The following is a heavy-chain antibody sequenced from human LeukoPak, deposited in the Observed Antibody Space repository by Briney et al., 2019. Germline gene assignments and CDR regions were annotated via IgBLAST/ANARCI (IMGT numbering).Heavy chain of an antibody. CDR2: ISGSGGST. J-gene: IGHJ4*02. CDR1: GFTFSSYA. V-gene: IGHV3-23*01. CDR3: AITSMAVAGTLDY. D-gene: IGHD6-19*01. Sequence: GGSLRLSCAASGFTFSSYAMSWVRQAPGKGLEWVSAISGSGGSTYYADSVKGRFTISRDNSKNTLYLQMNSLRPEDTAVYYCAITSMAVAGTLDYWGQGTLVTVSS.